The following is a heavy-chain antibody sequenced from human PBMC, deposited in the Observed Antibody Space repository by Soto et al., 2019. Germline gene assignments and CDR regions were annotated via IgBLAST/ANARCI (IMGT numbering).Heavy chain of an antibody. CDR3: ARAGANYDILTGYYYYYYYGMDV. CDR2: IIPIFGTA. J-gene: IGHJ6*02. Sequence: QVQLVQSGAEVKKPGSSVKVSCKASGGTFSSYAISWVRQAPGQGLEWMGGIIPIFGTANYAQKFQGRVTITADESTSTAYMELSSLRSEATAVYYCARAGANYDILTGYYYYYYYGMDVWGQGTTVTVSS. V-gene: IGHV1-69*01. D-gene: IGHD3-9*01. CDR1: GGTFSSYA.